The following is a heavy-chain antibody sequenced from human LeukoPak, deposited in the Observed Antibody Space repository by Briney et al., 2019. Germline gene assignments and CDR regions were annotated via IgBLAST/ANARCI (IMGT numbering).Heavy chain of an antibody. CDR1: GYTLTELS. CDR2: FDPEDGET. V-gene: IGHV1-24*01. D-gene: IGHD2-15*01. CDR3: ARPKYCSGGSCYGGYDY. J-gene: IGHJ4*02. Sequence: ASVKVSCKVSGYTLTELSMHWVRQAPGKGLEWMGGFDPEDGETIYAQKFQGRVTMTEDTSTDTAYMELSSLRSEDTAVYYCARPKYCSGGSCYGGYDYWGQGTLVTVSS.